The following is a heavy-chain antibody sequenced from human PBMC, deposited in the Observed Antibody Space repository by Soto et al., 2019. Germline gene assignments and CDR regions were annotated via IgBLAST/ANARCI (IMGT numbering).Heavy chain of an antibody. V-gene: IGHV3-30-3*01. CDR3: ARDWRRDELRFLEWLFNY. D-gene: IGHD3-3*01. CDR2: ISYDGSNK. Sequence: GGSLRLSCAASGFTFSSYAMHWVRQAPGKGLEWVAVISYDGSNKYYADSVKGRFTISRDNSKNTLYLQMNSLRAEDTAVYYCARDWRRDELRFLEWLFNYWGQGTLVTVSS. J-gene: IGHJ4*02. CDR1: GFTFSSYA.